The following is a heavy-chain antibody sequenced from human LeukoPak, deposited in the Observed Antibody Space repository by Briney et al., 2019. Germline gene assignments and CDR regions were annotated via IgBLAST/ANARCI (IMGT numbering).Heavy chain of an antibody. CDR1: GFTVSDYY. D-gene: IGHD3-9*01. J-gene: IGHJ4*02. V-gene: IGHV3-11*04. Sequence: PGGSLRLSCAASGFTVSDYYMSWLRQAPGKGLEWVSYMSCGGTIIYYADSLKGRFTISRDNAKTSLYLQVNSLRAEDTAVYYCARVPTYYDILTGGYYGGPGDYWGQGTLVTVSS. CDR2: MSCGGTII. CDR3: ARVPTYYDILTGGYYGGPGDY.